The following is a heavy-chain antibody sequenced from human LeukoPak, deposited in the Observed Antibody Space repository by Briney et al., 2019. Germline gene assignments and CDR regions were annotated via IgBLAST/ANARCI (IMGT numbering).Heavy chain of an antibody. CDR1: GGTFSSYA. CDR3: ARGRLRFLEWLLDY. Sequence: SVNVSCKASGGTFSSYAISWVRQAPGQGLEWMGGIIPIFGTANYAQKFQGRVTITADESTSTAYMELSSLRSEDTAVYYCARGRLRFLEWLLDYWGQGTLVTVSS. V-gene: IGHV1-69*01. J-gene: IGHJ4*02. D-gene: IGHD3-3*01. CDR2: IIPIFGTA.